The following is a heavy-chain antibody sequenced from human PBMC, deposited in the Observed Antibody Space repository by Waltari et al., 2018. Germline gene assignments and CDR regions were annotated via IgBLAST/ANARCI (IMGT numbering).Heavy chain of an antibody. D-gene: IGHD3-10*01. CDR1: GFTFSSYA. V-gene: IGHV3-30*04. CDR2: VSYDGSNK. J-gene: IGHJ6*02. CDR3: ARDGLLWFGEFPQNYYGMDV. Sequence: QVQLVESGGGVVQPGRSLRLSCAASGFTFSSYAMHWVRQAPGKGLDWVAVVSYDGSNKYYADSVKGRFTISRDNSKNTLYLQMNSLRAEDTAVYYCARDGLLWFGEFPQNYYGMDVWGQGTTVTVSS.